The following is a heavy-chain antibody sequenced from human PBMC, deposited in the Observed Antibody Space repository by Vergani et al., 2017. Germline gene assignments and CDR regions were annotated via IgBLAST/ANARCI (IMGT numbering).Heavy chain of an antibody. Sequence: QVQLQESGPGLVKPSETLSLTCTVSGGSISSYYWSWIRQPAGKGLEWIGRIYTSGSTNYNPSLKSRVTMSVDTSKNQFSLKLSSVTAADTAVYYCAIGDITMVRGVNWFDPWGQGTLVTVSS. CDR1: GGSISSYY. CDR3: AIGDITMVRGVNWFDP. D-gene: IGHD3-10*01. J-gene: IGHJ5*02. V-gene: IGHV4-4*07. CDR2: IYTSGST.